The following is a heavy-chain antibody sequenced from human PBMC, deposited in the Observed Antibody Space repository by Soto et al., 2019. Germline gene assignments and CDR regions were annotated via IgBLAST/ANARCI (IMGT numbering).Heavy chain of an antibody. V-gene: IGHV3-30*18. D-gene: IGHD1-26*01. CDR1: VFTFSSYG. Sequence: GGSLRLSCASSVFTFSSYGMQWVRQAPGKGLEWVAAISYDGTNKYYADSVKGRFTISRDNSKNTLYLQMNSLRAEDTAVYYSAKGGVWSYYVDYWGQGTLVTVSS. CDR3: AKGGVWSYYVDY. J-gene: IGHJ4*02. CDR2: ISYDGTNK.